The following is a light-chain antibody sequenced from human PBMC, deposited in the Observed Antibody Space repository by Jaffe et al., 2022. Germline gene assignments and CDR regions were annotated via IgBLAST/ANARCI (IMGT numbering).Light chain of an antibody. CDR1: QTVPSNY. Sequence: EIVLTQSPGTLSLSPGERATLACRASQTVPSNYLAWYQQKPSQAPRLIIYGASNRATGVPERFSGSGTGTDFTLTITRLDPEDFAVYYCQQYGASPRTFGRGTKVEIK. J-gene: IGKJ1*01. V-gene: IGKV3-20*01. CDR3: QQYGASPRT. CDR2: GAS.